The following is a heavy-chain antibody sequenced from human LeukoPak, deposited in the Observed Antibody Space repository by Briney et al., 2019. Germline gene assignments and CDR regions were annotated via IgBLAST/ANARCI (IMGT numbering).Heavy chain of an antibody. CDR3: ARDVGKRSSTSQWGNWFDP. V-gene: IGHV3-21*01. J-gene: IGHJ5*02. CDR2: ISSSSSYI. CDR1: GFTVSSNY. Sequence: GGSLRLSCAASGFTVSSNYMSWVRQAPGKGLEWVSSISSSSSYIYYADSVKGRFTISRDNAKNSLYLQMNSLRAEDTAVYYCARDVGKRSSTSQWGNWFDPWGQGTLVTVSS. D-gene: IGHD2-2*01.